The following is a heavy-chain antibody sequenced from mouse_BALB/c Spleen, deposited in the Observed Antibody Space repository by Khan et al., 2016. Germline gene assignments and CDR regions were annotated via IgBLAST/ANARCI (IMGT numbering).Heavy chain of an antibody. J-gene: IGHJ4*01. CDR3: ASYYGSSYNAMDY. Sequence: QVQLKQSGAELAKPGASVKMSCKASGYTFTSYWMHWVKQRPGQGLEWIGYINPSTGYTEYNQKFKDKATLTAEKSSSTAYLQLSSLTSEDSAVYYCASYYGSSYNAMDYWGQETSVTVSS. CDR2: INPSTGYT. D-gene: IGHD1-1*01. CDR1: GYTFTSYW. V-gene: IGHV1-7*01.